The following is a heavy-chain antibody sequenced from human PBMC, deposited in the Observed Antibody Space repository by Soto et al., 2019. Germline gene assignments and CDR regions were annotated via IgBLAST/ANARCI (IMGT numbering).Heavy chain of an antibody. CDR3: ARITIFGVVIPYYYGMDV. V-gene: IGHV4-59*08. J-gene: IGHJ6*02. D-gene: IGHD3-3*01. CDR2: IYYSGST. CDR1: GGSISSYY. Sequence: PSETLSLTCTVSGGSISSYYWSWIRQPPGKGLEWIGYIYYSGSTNYNPSLKSRVTISVDTSKNQFSLKLSSVTAADTAVYYCARITIFGVVIPYYYGMDVWGQGTTVTVSS.